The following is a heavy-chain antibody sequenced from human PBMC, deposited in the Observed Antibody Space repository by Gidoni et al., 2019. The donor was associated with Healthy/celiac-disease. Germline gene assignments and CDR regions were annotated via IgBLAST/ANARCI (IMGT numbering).Heavy chain of an antibody. CDR1: GGSYSGYY. Sequence: QVQLQQWGAGLLKPSETLSLTCAVYGGSYSGYYWSWIRQPPGKGLEWIGEINHSGSTNYNPSLKSRVTISVDTSKSQFSLKLSSVTAADTAVYYCARATVGDSSGYYLGYWGQGTLVTVSS. CDR3: ARATVGDSSGYYLGY. V-gene: IGHV4-34*01. J-gene: IGHJ4*02. CDR2: INHSGST. D-gene: IGHD3-22*01.